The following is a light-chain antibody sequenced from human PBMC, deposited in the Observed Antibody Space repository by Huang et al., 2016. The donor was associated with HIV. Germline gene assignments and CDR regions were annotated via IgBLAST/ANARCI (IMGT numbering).Light chain of an antibody. J-gene: IGKJ4*01. CDR3: QQRSKWPLT. CDR2: DVS. CDR1: QSIGTY. V-gene: IGKV3-11*01. Sequence: EIVLTQSPVTLSLSPGDRATLSCRASQSIGTYLAWYQQKSGQAHRLLIYDVSNRAAGVPARFSASGSETEFTLTIASLDPDDFAIYHCQQRSKWPLTFGGGTKVEMK.